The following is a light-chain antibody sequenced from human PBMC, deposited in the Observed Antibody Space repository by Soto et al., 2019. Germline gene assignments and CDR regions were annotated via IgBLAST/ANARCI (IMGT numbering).Light chain of an antibody. V-gene: IGKV3-20*01. CDR2: GAS. Sequence: ESVLTQSPGTLSLSPGERATLSCRASQSASRNYVAWYQQKPGQDPRLLIYGASSRAAGIPDRFSGSGSGTDFTLTISRLEPEDFAVYYCQHYSDSYTFGQGTKLEIK. CDR1: QSASRNY. J-gene: IGKJ2*01. CDR3: QHYSDSYT.